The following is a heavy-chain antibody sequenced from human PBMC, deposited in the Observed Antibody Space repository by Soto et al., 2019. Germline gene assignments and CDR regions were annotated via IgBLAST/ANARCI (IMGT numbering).Heavy chain of an antibody. CDR3: ARIAVAGKGLDP. D-gene: IGHD6-19*01. CDR1: GYTFTSYS. Sequence: QVQLVPSGAEVKKPGASVKVSCKASGYTFTSYSMHWVRQAPGQGLEWMGIINPSGSRTSYAQKSQGRVTRTRDTATSTVYMELSSMRSEDTAVDYCARIAVAGKGLDPWGQGTLVTVSS. J-gene: IGHJ5*02. V-gene: IGHV1-46*01. CDR2: INPSGSRT.